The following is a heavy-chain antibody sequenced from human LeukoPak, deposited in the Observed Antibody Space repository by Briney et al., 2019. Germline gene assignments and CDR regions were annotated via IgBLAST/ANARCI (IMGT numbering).Heavy chain of an antibody. CDR1: GGSFSGYY. V-gene: IGHV4-34*01. J-gene: IGHJ6*02. D-gene: IGHD3-10*01. Sequence: PSETLSLTCAVYGGSFSGYYWSWIRQPPGKGLEWIGEINHSGSTNYNPSLKSRVTISVDTSKNQFSLKLSFVTAADTAVYYCARFVPYYGMDVWGQGTTVTVSS. CDR2: INHSGST. CDR3: ARFVPYYGMDV.